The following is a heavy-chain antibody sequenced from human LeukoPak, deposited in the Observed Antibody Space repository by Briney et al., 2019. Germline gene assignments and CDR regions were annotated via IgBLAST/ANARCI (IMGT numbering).Heavy chain of an antibody. V-gene: IGHV3-23*01. CDR1: GGSFSGYY. CDR3: ARIEIAAAVYYYYMDV. J-gene: IGHJ6*03. D-gene: IGHD6-13*01. CDR2: ISGSGGST. Sequence: ETLSLACAVYGGSFSGYYWSWIRQPPGKGLEWVSAISGSGGSTYYADSVKGRFTVSRDNSKNTLYLQMNSLRAEDTAVYYCARIEIAAAVYYYYMDVWGKGTTVTVSS.